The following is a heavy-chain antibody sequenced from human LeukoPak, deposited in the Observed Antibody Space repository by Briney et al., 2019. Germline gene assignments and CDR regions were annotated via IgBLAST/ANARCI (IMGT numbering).Heavy chain of an antibody. CDR2: ISGSGGST. CDR3: AKWGTYDFWSGYYPFDY. Sequence: GGSLRLSCAASGFTFSSYAMSWVRQAPGKGLEWVSAISGSGGSTYYADSVKGRFTISRDNSKNTLYLQMNSLRAEDTAVYYCAKWGTYDFWSGYYPFDYWGQGTLVTVSS. D-gene: IGHD3-3*01. V-gene: IGHV3-23*01. J-gene: IGHJ4*02. CDR1: GFTFSSYA.